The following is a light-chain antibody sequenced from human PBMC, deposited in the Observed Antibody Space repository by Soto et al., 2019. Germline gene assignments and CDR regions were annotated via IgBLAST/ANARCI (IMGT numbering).Light chain of an antibody. V-gene: IGLV2-14*03. CDR1: SSDVGNYNY. CDR2: AVS. J-gene: IGLJ2*01. CDR3: SSYTSSTTPVL. Sequence: QSVLTQPASVSGSPGQSITISCTGTSSDVGNYNYVSWYQQHPGKAPKLIIYAVSDRPSGVSNRFSGSKSGNTASLTISGLQAEDEADYYCSSYTSSTTPVLFGGGTKVTVL.